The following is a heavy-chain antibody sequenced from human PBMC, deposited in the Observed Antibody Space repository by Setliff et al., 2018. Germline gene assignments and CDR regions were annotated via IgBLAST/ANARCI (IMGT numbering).Heavy chain of an antibody. D-gene: IGHD3-10*01. V-gene: IGHV4-61*09. CDR3: VRALLWSGEGRFDP. CDR2: VHPDGST. Sequence: PSETLSLTCTVSGGSLSADYYWSWIRQPAGKGLEWIGHVHPDGSTNYNPSLYSRVVISVDTSKNQFSLKLTSVTAADTAVYYCVRALLWSGEGRFDPWGQGTLVTVPQ. J-gene: IGHJ5*02. CDR1: GGSLSADYY.